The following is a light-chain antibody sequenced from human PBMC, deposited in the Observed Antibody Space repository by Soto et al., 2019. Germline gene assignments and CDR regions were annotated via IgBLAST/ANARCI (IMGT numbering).Light chain of an antibody. CDR3: QQYGSSVLT. CDR1: QSVSTNS. V-gene: IGKV3-20*01. J-gene: IGKJ4*01. Sequence: EIVLTQSPDTLSLSPGERATLSCRASQSVSTNSLALYQQKPGQAPRPLIYGASSRVTGTPDRFSGSGSGTDFTLFISRLEPEDFAVYYCQQYGSSVLTFGGGTKVEIK. CDR2: GAS.